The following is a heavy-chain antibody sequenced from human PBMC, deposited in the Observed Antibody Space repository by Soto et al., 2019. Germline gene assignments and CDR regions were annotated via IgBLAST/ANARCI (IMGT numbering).Heavy chain of an antibody. D-gene: IGHD3-10*01. Sequence: EVQLLESGGGLVQPGGSLRLSCAASGFTFSRYAMSWVRQAPGKGLEWVSVISDSGGSTYYADSVKGRFTISRDNSKSTLYLQMNSPRAEDTAVYYCAKGQNYYGSGSSFDYWGQGTLVTVSS. CDR3: AKGQNYYGSGSSFDY. CDR1: GFTFSRYA. CDR2: ISDSGGST. J-gene: IGHJ4*02. V-gene: IGHV3-23*01.